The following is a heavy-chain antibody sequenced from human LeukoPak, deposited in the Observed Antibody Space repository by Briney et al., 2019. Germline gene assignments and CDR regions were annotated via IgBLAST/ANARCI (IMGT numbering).Heavy chain of an antibody. CDR3: ARGLPYYDFWSGYYNSYYYYGMDV. CDR1: GFTFSSYA. Sequence: QPGGSLRLSCAASGFTFSSYAMHWVRQAPGKGLEWVAVISYDGSNKYYADSVKGRFTISRDNSKNTLYLQMNSLRAEDTAVYYCARGLPYYDFWSGYYNSYYYYGMDVWGQGTTVTVSS. CDR2: ISYDGSNK. J-gene: IGHJ6*02. D-gene: IGHD3-3*01. V-gene: IGHV3-30*04.